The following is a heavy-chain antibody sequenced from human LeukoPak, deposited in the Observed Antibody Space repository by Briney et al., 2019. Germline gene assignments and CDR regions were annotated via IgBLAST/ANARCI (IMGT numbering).Heavy chain of an antibody. V-gene: IGHV3-48*01. Sequence: GGSLRLSCAASGFTFNNYNMNWVRQAPGKGLEWVSYISSTSSTIYYADSVKGRFTISRDNSKNTFHLQMNSLRAEDTAVYYCAKDYSDSRVGDVFFEYWGQGTLVTVSS. CDR3: AKDYSDSRVGDVFFEY. CDR1: GFTFNNYN. CDR2: ISSTSSTI. J-gene: IGHJ4*02. D-gene: IGHD1-26*01.